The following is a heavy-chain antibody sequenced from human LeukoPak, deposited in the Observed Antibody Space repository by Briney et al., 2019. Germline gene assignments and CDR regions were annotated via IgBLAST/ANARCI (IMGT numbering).Heavy chain of an antibody. V-gene: IGHV4-39*01. J-gene: IGHJ4*02. CDR2: IHYSGST. CDR1: GGSISSNSHY. D-gene: IGHD2-21*01. CDR3: AREEASVGDY. Sequence: SETLSLTCTVSGGSISSNSHYWAWIRQPPGKGLEWIGSIHYSGSTFYSPSLKSRVTISVDTSKNQFSLILTSVTAPDTAVYYCAREEASVGDYWGQGILVTVSS.